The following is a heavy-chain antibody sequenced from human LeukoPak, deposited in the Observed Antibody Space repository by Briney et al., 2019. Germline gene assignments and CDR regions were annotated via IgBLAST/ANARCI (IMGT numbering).Heavy chain of an antibody. CDR1: GYTFTSYD. D-gene: IGHD1-7*01. Sequence: RASVKVSCKASGYTFTSYDINWVRQAPGQGLEWMGGIIPIFGTANYAQKFQGRVTITTDESTSTAYMELSSLRSEDTAVYYCARDNYAGANWFDPWGQGTLVTVSS. J-gene: IGHJ5*02. CDR3: ARDNYAGANWFDP. CDR2: IIPIFGTA. V-gene: IGHV1-69*05.